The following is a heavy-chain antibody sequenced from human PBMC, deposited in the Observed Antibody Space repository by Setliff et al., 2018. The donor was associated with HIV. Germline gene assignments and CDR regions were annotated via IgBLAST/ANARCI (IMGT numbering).Heavy chain of an antibody. V-gene: IGHV1-18*01. CDR3: ARGPPIVVVPAALLTFDY. J-gene: IGHJ4*02. Sequence: GASVKVSCKTSGYTFTSYHLHWLRQAPGQGLEWMGWISGFNGNTKYGQNFQGRVTMTIDTSTSTVYMELRSLRSDDTAVYYCARGPPIVVVPAALLTFDYWGQGTLVTVSS. CDR1: GYTFTSYH. D-gene: IGHD2-2*01. CDR2: ISGFNGNT.